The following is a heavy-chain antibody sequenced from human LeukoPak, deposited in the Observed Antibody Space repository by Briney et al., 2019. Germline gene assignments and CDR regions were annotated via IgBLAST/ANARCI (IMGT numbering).Heavy chain of an antibody. J-gene: IGHJ4*02. CDR3: AKGWAYYYGSGSRSVDY. CDR1: GFTFSSYG. V-gene: IGHV3-30*02. D-gene: IGHD3-10*01. Sequence: GGSLRLSCAASGFTFSSYGMHWVRQAPGKGLEWVAFIRYDGSNKYYADSVKGRFTISRDNSKNTLYLQMNSLRAEDTAVYYCAKGWAYYYGSGSRSVDYWGQGTLVTVSS. CDR2: IRYDGSNK.